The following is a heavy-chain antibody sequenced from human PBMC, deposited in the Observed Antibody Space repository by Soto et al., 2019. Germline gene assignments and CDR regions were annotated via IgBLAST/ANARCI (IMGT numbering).Heavy chain of an antibody. CDR3: AKRRGEGFFDY. Sequence: EVQLLESGGGWVQPGGSLRLSCAASGFIFSNFDMSWVRQAPGKGLEWVSAIGGRDFTTYYADSVKGRFTISRDNSKNTLYLRMNSLRVDDTAVYYCAKRRGEGFFDYWGQGTLVTVSS. CDR2: IGGRDFTT. D-gene: IGHD3-16*01. CDR1: GFIFSNFD. V-gene: IGHV3-23*01. J-gene: IGHJ4*02.